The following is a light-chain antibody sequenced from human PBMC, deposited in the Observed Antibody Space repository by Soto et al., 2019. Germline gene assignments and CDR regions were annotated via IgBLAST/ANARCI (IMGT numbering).Light chain of an antibody. CDR1: SSNIGRNT. Sequence: QSVLTQAPSASETPGQRVTISCSGGSSNIGRNTVNWYQQLPGTAPKLLIYSNNRRPSGVPDRFSGSKSGTSASLAISGLQSEDEADYYCAAWYDSLTDYVFGTGTQLTVL. J-gene: IGLJ1*01. CDR2: SNN. CDR3: AAWYDSLTDYV. V-gene: IGLV1-44*01.